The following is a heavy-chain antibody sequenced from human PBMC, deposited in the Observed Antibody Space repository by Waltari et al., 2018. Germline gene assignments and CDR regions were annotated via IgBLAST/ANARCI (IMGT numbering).Heavy chain of an antibody. J-gene: IGHJ6*03. CDR3: ARSSIAARPGYYYYYMDV. CDR2: IYTSGST. V-gene: IGHV4-61*02. D-gene: IGHD6-6*01. Sequence: QVQLQESGPGLVQPSQTLSLTSTVPGGSSSSGSYYWSWIRQPAGKGLEWIERIYTSGSTNYNPSLKSRVTISVDTSKTQFSLKLSSVTAADTAVYYCARSSIAARPGYYYYYMDVWGKGTTVTVSS. CDR1: GGSSSSGSYY.